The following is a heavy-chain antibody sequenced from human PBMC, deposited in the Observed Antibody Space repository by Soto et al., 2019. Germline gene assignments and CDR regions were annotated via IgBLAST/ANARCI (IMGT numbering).Heavy chain of an antibody. CDR1: GGSISGGASF. CDR3: AKLSCTSSTCYFPGWFDP. J-gene: IGHJ5*02. Sequence: SETLSLTCTVSGGSISGGASFWSWIRQPPGKGLEWIANVYYSGSSYSNPSLKSRLTISVDTTKNQFSLQLKSMTAADTAVYYCAKLSCTSSTCYFPGWFDPWGQGTLVTVSS. D-gene: IGHD2-2*01. V-gene: IGHV4-31*03. CDR2: VYYSGSS.